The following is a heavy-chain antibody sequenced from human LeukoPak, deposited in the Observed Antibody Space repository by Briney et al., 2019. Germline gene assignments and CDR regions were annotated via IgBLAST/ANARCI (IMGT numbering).Heavy chain of an antibody. Sequence: GGSLRLSCAASRFTSSSYWMSWVRQAPGKGLEWVANIKQDGSEKYYVDSVKGRFTISRDNAKNSLYLQMNSLRAEDTAVYYCARDGYTAMVLWGQGTLVTVSS. V-gene: IGHV3-7*01. CDR3: ARDGYTAMVL. J-gene: IGHJ4*02. D-gene: IGHD5-18*01. CDR1: RFTSSSYW. CDR2: IKQDGSEK.